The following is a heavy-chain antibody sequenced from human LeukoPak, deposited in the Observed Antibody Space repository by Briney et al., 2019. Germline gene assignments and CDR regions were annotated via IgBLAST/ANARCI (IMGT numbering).Heavy chain of an antibody. CDR1: GFTFSSYA. D-gene: IGHD6-13*01. Sequence: GGSLRLSCAASGFTFSSYAMSWVRQAPGKGLEWVSAISGSGGSTYYADSVKGRFTISRDNAKNSLYLQMNSLRAEDTAVYYCASHGAAAGSIDYWGQGTLVTVSS. CDR3: ASHGAAAGSIDY. J-gene: IGHJ4*02. V-gene: IGHV3-23*01. CDR2: ISGSGGST.